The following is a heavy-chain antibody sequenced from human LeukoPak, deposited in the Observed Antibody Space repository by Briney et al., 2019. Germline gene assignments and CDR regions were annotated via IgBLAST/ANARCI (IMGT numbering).Heavy chain of an antibody. CDR1: GFTFSSYG. V-gene: IGHV3-30*02. D-gene: IGHD6-6*01. Sequence: GGSLRLSCAASGFTFSSYGMHWVRQAPGKGLEWVAFIRYDGSNKYYADSVKGRFTISRDNSKNTLYLQMNSLRAEDTAVYYCAKDVIAARPWFDYWGQGTLVTVSS. CDR2: IRYDGSNK. CDR3: AKDVIAARPWFDY. J-gene: IGHJ4*02.